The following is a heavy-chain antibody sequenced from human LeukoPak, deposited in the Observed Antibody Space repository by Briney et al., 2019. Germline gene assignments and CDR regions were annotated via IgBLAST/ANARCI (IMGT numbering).Heavy chain of an antibody. Sequence: PSETLSLTCAVYGGSFSDYYWSWIRQPPGKGLEWIGEINHRGGTNYNPSLRSRVSISVDTSKNQFSLKLSSVTAADTAVYYCARDAPHCSDISCHNSFDYWGQGTLVTVSS. CDR1: GGSFSDYY. CDR2: INHRGGT. D-gene: IGHD2-2*01. J-gene: IGHJ4*02. CDR3: ARDAPHCSDISCHNSFDY. V-gene: IGHV4-34*01.